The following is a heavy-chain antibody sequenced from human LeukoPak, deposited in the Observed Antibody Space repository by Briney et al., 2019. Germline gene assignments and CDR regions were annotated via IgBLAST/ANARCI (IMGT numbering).Heavy chain of an antibody. CDR3: ARVPYDFWSGYYFDY. J-gene: IGHJ4*02. CDR2: IYTSGST. V-gene: IGHV4-4*07. Sequence: SETLSLTCTVSGGSISSYYWSWIRQPAGKGLEWIGRIYTSGSTNYNPSLKSRVTMSVDTSKNQFSLKLSSVTAADTAVYYCARVPYDFWSGYYFDYWGQGTLVTVSS. CDR1: GGSISSYY. D-gene: IGHD3-3*01.